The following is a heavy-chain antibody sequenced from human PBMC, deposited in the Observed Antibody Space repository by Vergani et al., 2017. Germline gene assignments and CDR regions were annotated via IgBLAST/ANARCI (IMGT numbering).Heavy chain of an antibody. D-gene: IGHD2-21*01. CDR2: ISGSGGST. Sequence: EVQLLESGGGLVQPGGSLRLSCAASGFTFSSYAMTWVRQAPGKGLGWVSAISGSGGSTYYADSVKGRFTISRDNSKNTLYLQMNSLRAEDTAVYYCADLYGDDGFSPFWGQGTLVTVSS. J-gene: IGHJ4*02. CDR1: GFTFSSYA. V-gene: IGHV3-23*01. CDR3: ADLYGDDGFSPF.